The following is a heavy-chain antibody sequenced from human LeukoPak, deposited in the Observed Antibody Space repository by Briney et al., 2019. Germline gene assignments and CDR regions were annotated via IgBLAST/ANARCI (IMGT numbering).Heavy chain of an antibody. V-gene: IGHV3-30*18. Sequence: GGSLRLSCAAAAFTFSSYDMHWVRHAPGKGLEWVSFISYDGSNEYYADSVKGRFTISRDNAKNTLYLRVDSLRGEDTAVYYCAKAGVTGYYYRGMDVWGQGTMVTVSS. CDR2: ISYDGSNE. CDR1: AFTFSSYD. CDR3: AKAGVTGYYYRGMDV. J-gene: IGHJ6*02. D-gene: IGHD3-16*02.